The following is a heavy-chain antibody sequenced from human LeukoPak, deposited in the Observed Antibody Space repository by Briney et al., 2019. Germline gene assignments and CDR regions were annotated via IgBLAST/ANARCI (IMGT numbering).Heavy chain of an antibody. V-gene: IGHV3-21*01. Sequence: GGSLRLSCAASGFTFSSYSMNWVRQAPGKGLEWVSSISSSSSYIYYADSVKGRFTISRDNAKNALYLQMNSLRAEDTAVYYCARQVVDYGAPAGFHNWGQGTLVTVSS. CDR3: ARQVVDYGAPAGFHN. D-gene: IGHD4-17*01. CDR2: ISSSSSYI. CDR1: GFTFSSYS. J-gene: IGHJ4*02.